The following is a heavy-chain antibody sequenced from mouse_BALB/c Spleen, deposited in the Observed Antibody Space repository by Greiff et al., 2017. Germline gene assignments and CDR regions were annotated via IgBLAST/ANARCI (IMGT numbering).Heavy chain of an antibody. D-gene: IGHD1-2*01. CDR2: IRSKSNNYAT. J-gene: IGHJ4*01. CDR1: GFTFNTYA. V-gene: IGHV10-1*02. Sequence: EVQLVESGGGLVQPKGSLKLSCAASGFTFNTYAMNWVRQAPGKGLEWVARIRSKSNNYATYYADSVKDRFTISRDDSQSMLYLQMNNLKTEDTAMYYCVRHEMYYGYDAMDYWGQGTSVTVSS. CDR3: VRHEMYYGYDAMDY.